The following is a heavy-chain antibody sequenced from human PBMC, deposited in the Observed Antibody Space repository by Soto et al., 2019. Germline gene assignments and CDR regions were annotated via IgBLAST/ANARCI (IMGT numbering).Heavy chain of an antibody. CDR3: ARGGSGSPEAYYYYGMDV. J-gene: IGHJ6*02. CDR1: GSTFSSYA. CDR2: IITIFGTA. V-gene: IGHV1-69*01. Sequence: VLLVQSGAVVKKPGSSVKVCCKASGSTFSSYAISWVLQAPRQGLEWMGGIITIFGTANYAQKFKGRVKITADESTSTFYMELSSLRSEDTVVYYCARGGSGSPEAYYYYGMDVWGQGTTVTVSS. D-gene: IGHD1-26*01.